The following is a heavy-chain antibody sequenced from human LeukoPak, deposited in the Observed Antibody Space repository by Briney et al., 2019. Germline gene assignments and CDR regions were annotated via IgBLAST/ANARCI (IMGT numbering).Heavy chain of an antibody. Sequence: SETLSLTCTVSGGSISSYYWSWIRQPAGKGLEWIGHIYTSGSTNYNPSLKSRVTVSVDTSKNHFSLKLSSVTAADTAVYFCARSTVTNYWYFDLWGRGTLVTVSS. CDR2: IYTSGST. V-gene: IGHV4-4*07. CDR3: ARSTVTNYWYFDL. J-gene: IGHJ2*01. D-gene: IGHD4-17*01. CDR1: GGSISSYY.